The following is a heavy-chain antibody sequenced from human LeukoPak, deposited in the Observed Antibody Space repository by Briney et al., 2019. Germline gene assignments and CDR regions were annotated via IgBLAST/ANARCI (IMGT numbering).Heavy chain of an antibody. CDR2: IMPLFNTP. CDR3: ARVDRYHFYLDV. CDR1: GGTFSSYT. V-gene: IGHV1-69*05. Sequence: ASVKVSCKASGGTFSSYTITWVRQAPGQGLEWMGGIMPLFNTPNYAQQFQGRVTITTDESTSTAYMELSGLRFEDTAMYYCARVDRYHFYLDVWGKGTTVTVSS. J-gene: IGHJ6*03.